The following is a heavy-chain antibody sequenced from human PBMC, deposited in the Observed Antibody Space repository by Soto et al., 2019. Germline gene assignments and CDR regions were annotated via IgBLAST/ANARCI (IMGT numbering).Heavy chain of an antibody. CDR2: IWYDGSNK. J-gene: IGHJ1*01. V-gene: IGHV3-33*06. D-gene: IGHD6-13*01. Sequence: QVQLVESGGGVVQPGRSLRLSCAASGFTFSSYVMHWVRQAPGKGLEWVAIIWYDGSNKYYADSVKGRFTISRDNSKNTLYLQMNSLRAEDTAVYYCAKDLGSSWYFYIQHWGQGTLVTVSA. CDR1: GFTFSSYV. CDR3: AKDLGSSWYFYIQH.